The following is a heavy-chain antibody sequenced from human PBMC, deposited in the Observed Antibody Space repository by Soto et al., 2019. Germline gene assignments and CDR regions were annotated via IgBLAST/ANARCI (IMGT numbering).Heavy chain of an antibody. CDR1: GGSISSYY. D-gene: IGHD3-9*01. CDR3: ARDGMTGYYYFDY. V-gene: IGHV4-59*01. Sequence: SETLSLTCTVSGGSISSYYWSWIRQPPGKGLEWIGYIYYSGSTNYNPSLKSRVTISVDTSKNQFSLKLSSVTAADTAVYYCARDGMTGYYYFDYWGQGTLVTV. J-gene: IGHJ4*02. CDR2: IYYSGST.